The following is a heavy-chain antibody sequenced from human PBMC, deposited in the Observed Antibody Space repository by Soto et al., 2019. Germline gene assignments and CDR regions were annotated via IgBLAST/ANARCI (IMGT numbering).Heavy chain of an antibody. J-gene: IGHJ5*02. Sequence: SLRLSCAASGFTFSSYGMHWVRQAPGKGLEWVAVISYDGSNKYYADSVKGRFTISRDNSKNTLYLQMNSLRAEDTAVYYCAKAMNYYDSSGYYPWGQGTLVTVSS. CDR1: GFTFSSYG. CDR3: AKAMNYYDSSGYYP. CDR2: ISYDGSNK. V-gene: IGHV3-30*18. D-gene: IGHD3-22*01.